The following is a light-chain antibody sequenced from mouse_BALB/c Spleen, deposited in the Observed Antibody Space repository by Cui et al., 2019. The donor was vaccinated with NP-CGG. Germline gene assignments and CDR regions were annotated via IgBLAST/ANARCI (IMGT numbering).Light chain of an antibody. J-gene: IGLJ1*01. Sequence: QAVVTQESALTTSPSATANLPSRSRTGSVTTSNYANWVQEKPDHLFTVLIGGTNNRAPGVPARFSGSLIGDKAALTITGAQTEDEAVYFCALWYSNHWVFGGGTKLTVL. V-gene: IGLV1*01. CDR2: GTN. CDR3: ALWYSNHWV. CDR1: TGSVTTSNY.